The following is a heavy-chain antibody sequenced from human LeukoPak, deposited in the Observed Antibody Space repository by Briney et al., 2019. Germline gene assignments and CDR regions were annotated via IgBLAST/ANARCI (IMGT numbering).Heavy chain of an antibody. Sequence: ASVKVSCKASGYTFTGYYMHWVRQAPGQGLEWRGWINPNSGGTNYAQKFQGRVTMTRDTSISTAYMELSRLRSDDTAVYYCARQDRASGSFDYWGQGTLVTVSS. V-gene: IGHV1-2*02. CDR3: ARQDRASGSFDY. CDR2: INPNSGGT. D-gene: IGHD1-26*01. CDR1: GYTFTGYY. J-gene: IGHJ4*02.